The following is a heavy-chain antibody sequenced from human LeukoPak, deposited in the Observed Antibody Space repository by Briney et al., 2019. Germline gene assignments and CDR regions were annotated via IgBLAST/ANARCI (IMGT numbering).Heavy chain of an antibody. D-gene: IGHD1-1*01. CDR3: ARDSTPATGAYNWFDP. CDR1: GYTFTSYG. Sequence: GASVKVSCKASGYTFTSYGISWVRQAPGQGLEWMGWISAYNGNTNYAQKLQGRVTMTTDTSTSTAYMELRSLRSDDTAVYYCARDSTPATGAYNWFDPWGQGTLVTVSS. V-gene: IGHV1-18*01. CDR2: ISAYNGNT. J-gene: IGHJ5*02.